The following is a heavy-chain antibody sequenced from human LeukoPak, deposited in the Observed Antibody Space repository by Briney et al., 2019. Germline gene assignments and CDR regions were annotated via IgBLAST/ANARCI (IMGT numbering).Heavy chain of an antibody. V-gene: IGHV4-38-2*02. D-gene: IGHD2-15*01. CDR3: AILPIPRVVGYCSGGSCYLLDY. CDR1: GYSISSGYY. Sequence: DPSETLSLTCTVSGYSISSGYYWSWIRQPPGKGLEWIGNIYHSGSTYYNPSLKSRVTISVDTSKNQFSLKLSSVTAADTAVYYCAILPIPRVVGYCSGGSCYLLDYWGQGTLVTVSS. J-gene: IGHJ4*02. CDR2: IYHSGST.